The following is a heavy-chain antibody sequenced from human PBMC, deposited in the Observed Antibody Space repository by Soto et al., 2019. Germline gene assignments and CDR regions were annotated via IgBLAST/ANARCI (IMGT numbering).Heavy chain of an antibody. CDR1: GFTFSGSA. D-gene: IGHD5-18*01. CDR2: SRSKANNYAT. V-gene: IGHV3-73*02. Sequence: EVQLVESGGGLVQPGGSLKLSCAASGFTFSGSALHWVRQASGQGLEWVGRSRSKANNYATAYAASVKGRFTISRDDSKNTAFLPMNSLKTEDTAVYYCSGGTPMVIDYWGQGTLVTVSS. J-gene: IGHJ4*02. CDR3: SGGTPMVIDY.